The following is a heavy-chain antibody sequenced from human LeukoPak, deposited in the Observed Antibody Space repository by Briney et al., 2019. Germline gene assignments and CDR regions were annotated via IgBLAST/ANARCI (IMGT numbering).Heavy chain of an antibody. Sequence: ASVKVSCKVSGYTLTELSMHWVRQAPGKGLEWMGGIIPIFGTANYAQKFQGRVTITADESTSTAYMELSSLRSEDTAVYYCARARYSSSWYPLYCYYYYMDVWGKGTTVTVSS. CDR2: IIPIFGTA. D-gene: IGHD6-13*01. V-gene: IGHV1-69*13. CDR3: ARARYSSSWYPLYCYYYYMDV. CDR1: GYTLTELS. J-gene: IGHJ6*03.